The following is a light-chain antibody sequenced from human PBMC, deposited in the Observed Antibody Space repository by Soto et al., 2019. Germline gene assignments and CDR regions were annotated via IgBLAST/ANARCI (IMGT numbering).Light chain of an antibody. CDR2: AAS. CDR1: QSISSY. Sequence: DIQMTQSPSSLSASVGDRVTITCRASQSISSYLNWHQQKPGKAPKFLIYAASSLQSGVPSRFSGSGSGTDFTLTISSLQHEDFATYYCQQSYSTPPTFGGGTKVDIK. J-gene: IGKJ4*01. CDR3: QQSYSTPPT. V-gene: IGKV1-39*01.